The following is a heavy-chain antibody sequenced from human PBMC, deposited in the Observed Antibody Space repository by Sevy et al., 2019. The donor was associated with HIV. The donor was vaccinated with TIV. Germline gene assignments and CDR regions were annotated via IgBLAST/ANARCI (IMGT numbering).Heavy chain of an antibody. CDR3: AKDLYYDTSLFDY. J-gene: IGHJ4*02. CDR1: GFTFSTYA. V-gene: IGHV3-23*01. D-gene: IGHD3-22*01. Sequence: GWSLRLSCAASGFTFSTYAMSWVRQAPGKGLEWVSGISGTYGSTYYADSVKGRFTISRDNSKNTLYLQMNSLRAEDTALYYCAKDLYYDTSLFDYWGQGIRVTVSS. CDR2: ISGTYGST.